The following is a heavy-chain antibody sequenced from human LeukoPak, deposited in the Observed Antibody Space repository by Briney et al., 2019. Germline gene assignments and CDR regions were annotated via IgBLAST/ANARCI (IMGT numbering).Heavy chain of an antibody. D-gene: IGHD4-11*01. J-gene: IGHJ4*02. CDR1: GFTFSSYG. Sequence: SGGSLRLSCAASGFTFSSYGMHWVRQAPGKGLEWVAFIRYDTSNKYYADSVKGRFTISRDNSKNTLYLQMNSLRAEDTAVYYCAKDQYRAATVTGDFDYWGQGTLVTVSS. V-gene: IGHV3-30*02. CDR2: IRYDTSNK. CDR3: AKDQYRAATVTGDFDY.